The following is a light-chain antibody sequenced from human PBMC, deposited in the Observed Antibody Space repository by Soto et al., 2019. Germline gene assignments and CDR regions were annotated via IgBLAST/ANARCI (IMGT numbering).Light chain of an antibody. V-gene: IGLV2-14*01. CDR2: EVS. J-gene: IGLJ2*01. CDR3: SSYTGSSPV. CDR1: SSDVGGYNY. Sequence: QSVLTQPASVSGSPGQSITISCTGTSSDVGGYNYVSWYQHHPGKAPRLMIYEVSNRPSGVSNRFSGSKSCNTASLTISGLQAEDEADYYCSSYTGSSPVFGGGTKLTVL.